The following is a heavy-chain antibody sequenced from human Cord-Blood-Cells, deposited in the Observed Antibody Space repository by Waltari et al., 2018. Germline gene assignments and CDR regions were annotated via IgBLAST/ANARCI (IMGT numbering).Heavy chain of an antibody. D-gene: IGHD3-3*01. J-gene: IGHJ5*02. CDR1: GGSISSISYY. V-gene: IGHV4-39*01. CDR3: ARGRIFGVVIEGWFDP. CDR2: IYYSWST. Sequence: QLQLQESGPGLVQPSEALSLTCTVSGGSISSISYYWGWLRQPPGKGLEWVGSIYYSWSTYYNPSLKMRVTISVDTSKNQFSLKLSSVTAADTAVYYCARGRIFGVVIEGWFDPWGQGTLVTVSS.